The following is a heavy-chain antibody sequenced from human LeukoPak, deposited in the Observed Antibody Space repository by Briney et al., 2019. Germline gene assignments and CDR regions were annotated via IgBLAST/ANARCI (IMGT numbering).Heavy chain of an antibody. CDR2: IRDSSSYI. CDR3: AREGTAYCGGDCYLDY. J-gene: IGHJ4*02. V-gene: IGHV3-21*01. CDR1: GFTFSTYS. Sequence: PGTSLRLSCAASGFTFSTYSMNWVRQAPGKGLEWISSIRDSSSYIYYADSVKGRFTLSRDNAKNSLYLQMSSLRAEDTAAYYCAREGTAYCGGDCYLDYWGQGTLVTVSS. D-gene: IGHD2-21*01.